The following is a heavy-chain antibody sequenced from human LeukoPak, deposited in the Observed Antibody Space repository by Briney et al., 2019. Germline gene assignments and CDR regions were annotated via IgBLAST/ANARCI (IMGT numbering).Heavy chain of an antibody. D-gene: IGHD4/OR15-4a*01. CDR1: GGSISSSSYY. V-gene: IGHV4-61*05. J-gene: IGHJ6*02. CDR3: ARGAVHYYYGMDV. Sequence: PSETLSLTCTVSGGSISSSSYYWSWIRQPPGKGLEWIGYIYYSGNTKYNPSLKSRVTIPVDTSKNQFSLKLSSVTAADTAVYYCARGAVHYYYGMDVWGQGTTVTVSS. CDR2: IYYSGNT.